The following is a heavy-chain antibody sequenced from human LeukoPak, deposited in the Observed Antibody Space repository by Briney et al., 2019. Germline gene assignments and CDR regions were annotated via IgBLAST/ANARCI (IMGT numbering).Heavy chain of an antibody. CDR2: ISGSGGIT. V-gene: IGHV3-23*01. J-gene: IGHJ6*03. Sequence: PGGSLRLSCAASGFTFSSYAMSWVRQAPGKGLEWVSAISGSGGITYYADSVKGRFTISRNNSKNTLYLQMNSLRAEDTAVYYCAKGGGAYYYYYMDVWGKGTRSPSP. CDR3: AKGGGAYYYYYMDV. D-gene: IGHD1-26*01. CDR1: GFTFSSYA.